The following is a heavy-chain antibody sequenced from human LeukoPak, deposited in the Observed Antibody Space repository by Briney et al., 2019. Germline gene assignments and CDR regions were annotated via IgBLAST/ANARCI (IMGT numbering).Heavy chain of an antibody. J-gene: IGHJ4*02. CDR2: LAHDASRK. V-gene: IGHV3-30*03. Sequence: QSGGSLRLSCAAAGFTFSSYWMHWVRQAPGKGLEWVAFLAHDASRKSYADSVKGRFTISRDNSKNTLYLQMNSLRAEDTALYYCARVYTSGWYALDYWGQRTLVTVPS. D-gene: IGHD6-19*01. CDR1: GFTFSSYW. CDR3: ARVYTSGWYALDY.